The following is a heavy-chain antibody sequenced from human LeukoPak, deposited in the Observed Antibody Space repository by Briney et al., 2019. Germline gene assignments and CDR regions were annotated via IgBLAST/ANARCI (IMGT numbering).Heavy chain of an antibody. D-gene: IGHD3-3*01. CDR2: INHSGST. V-gene: IGHV4-34*01. J-gene: IGHJ4*02. Sequence: SETLSLTCAVYGGSFSGYYWSWIRQPPGKVLEWIGEINHSGSTNYNPSLKSRVTISVDTSKNQFSLKLISVTAADTAVYYCARDLAYYDFWSGYYQPYFTLDYWGQGTLVTVSS. CDR3: ARDLAYYDFWSGYYQPYFTLDY. CDR1: GGSFSGYY.